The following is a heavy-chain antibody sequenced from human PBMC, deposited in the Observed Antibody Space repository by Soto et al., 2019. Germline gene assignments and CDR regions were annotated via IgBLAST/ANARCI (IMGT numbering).Heavy chain of an antibody. CDR3: ARGPGSDYDFWSGYFTVDYYYMDV. V-gene: IGHV4-34*01. CDR1: GGSFSGYY. Sequence: QVQLQQWGAGLLKPSETLSLTCAVYGGSFSGYYWSWIRQPPGKGLEWIGEINHSGSTNYNPSLKSRVTISVDTSKNQFSLELSSVTAADTAVYYCARGPGSDYDFWSGYFTVDYYYMDVWGKGTTVTVSS. D-gene: IGHD3-3*01. J-gene: IGHJ6*03. CDR2: INHSGST.